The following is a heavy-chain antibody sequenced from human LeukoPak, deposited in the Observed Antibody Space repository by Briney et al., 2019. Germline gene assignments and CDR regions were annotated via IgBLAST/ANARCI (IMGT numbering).Heavy chain of an antibody. Sequence: SETLSLTCTVSGGSISSSSYYWGWIRQPPGKGLEWIGSIYYSGSTYYNPSLKSRVTISVDTSKNQLSLKLSSVTAADTAVYYCARPVISGYYYYMDVWGKGTTVTISS. D-gene: IGHD3-10*01. CDR2: IYYSGST. CDR1: GGSISSSSYY. CDR3: ARPVISGYYYYMDV. J-gene: IGHJ6*03. V-gene: IGHV4-39*01.